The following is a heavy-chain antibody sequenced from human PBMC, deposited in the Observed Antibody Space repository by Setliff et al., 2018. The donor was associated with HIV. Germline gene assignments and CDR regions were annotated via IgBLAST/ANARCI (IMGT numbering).Heavy chain of an antibody. CDR3: TKDHLSGWASDC. D-gene: IGHD6-19*01. V-gene: IGHV3-7*01. CDR2: IKQDGSEK. J-gene: IGHJ4*02. Sequence: GGSLRLSCAASGFTFNYFWMSWVRQAPGKGLEWVANIKQDGSEKNYVDSVKGRFTISRDNAKNSVYLQMNSLRVEDTAMYYCTKDHLSGWASDCWGQGTLVTV. CDR1: GFTFNYFW.